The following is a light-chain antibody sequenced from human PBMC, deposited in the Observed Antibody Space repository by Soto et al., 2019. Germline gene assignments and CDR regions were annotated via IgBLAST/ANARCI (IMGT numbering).Light chain of an antibody. J-gene: IGKJ1*01. CDR1: QSVSSY. CDR3: QQRGNWPLT. V-gene: IGKV3-11*01. CDR2: DAS. Sequence: ELVLTQSPATLSLSPGERATLSCRASQSVSSYFAWYQQKPGQAPRLLLYDASNRATGIPARFSGSGSGTDFTITISSLEPEDFAVYYCQQRGNWPLTFGQGTKVEIK.